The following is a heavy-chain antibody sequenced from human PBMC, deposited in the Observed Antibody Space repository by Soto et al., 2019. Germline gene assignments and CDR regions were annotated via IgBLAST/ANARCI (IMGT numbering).Heavy chain of an antibody. J-gene: IGHJ3*02. D-gene: IGHD6-19*01. CDR2: IVVVSGNT. CDR1: GFTFTSSA. CDR3: AASSAVGFSHAFDI. V-gene: IGHV1-58*01. Sequence: SVKVSCKASGFTFTSSAVQWVRQARGQRLEWIGWIVVVSGNTNYAQKFQERVTITRDMATSTAYMELSSLSPEDTSVYSCAASSAVGFSHAFDIWGQGTMVIVSS.